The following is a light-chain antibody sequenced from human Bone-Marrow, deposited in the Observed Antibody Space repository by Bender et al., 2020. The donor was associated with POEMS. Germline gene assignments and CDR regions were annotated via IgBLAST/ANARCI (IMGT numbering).Light chain of an antibody. CDR1: SRDVGKYNY. Sequence: QSALTQPASVSGAPGQTITVSCTGTSRDVGKYNYVSWYQHHPGKAPKLMIYHVSSRPSGVSNRFSGSKSGNTASLTISGLQPEDEADYYCSSFTSSNTHVFGPGTKVTVL. V-gene: IGLV2-14*03. CDR3: SSFTSSNTHV. J-gene: IGLJ1*01. CDR2: HVS.